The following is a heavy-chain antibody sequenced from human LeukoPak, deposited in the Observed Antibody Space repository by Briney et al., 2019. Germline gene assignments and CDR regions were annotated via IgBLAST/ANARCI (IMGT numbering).Heavy chain of an antibody. J-gene: IGHJ4*02. CDR2: MSYDGSNK. V-gene: IGHV3-30*18. D-gene: IGHD3-16*01. Sequence: PGRSLRLSCAASGFTFSNYGMHWVRQAPGKGLEWVALMSYDGSNKYYADSVKGRFTISRDNSKNTLHLQMNSLRAEDTAVYYCAKGVLMGDDAGLFDYWGQGTLVTVSS. CDR1: GFTFSNYG. CDR3: AKGVLMGDDAGLFDY.